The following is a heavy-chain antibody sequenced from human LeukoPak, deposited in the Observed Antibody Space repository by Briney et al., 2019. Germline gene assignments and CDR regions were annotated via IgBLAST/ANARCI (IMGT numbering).Heavy chain of an antibody. J-gene: IGHJ4*02. V-gene: IGHV4-39*01. CDR2: IYYSGST. Sequence: SETLSLTCTVTGGSISRRSYYWGWIRQPPGKGLEWIASIYYSGSTYYNPSLKSRVTISVDTSKNQFSLKLSSATAADTAVYYCAGHLPYSNYCYYWGQGTLVTVSS. CDR1: GGSISRRSYY. CDR3: AGHLPYSNYCYY. D-gene: IGHD4-11*01.